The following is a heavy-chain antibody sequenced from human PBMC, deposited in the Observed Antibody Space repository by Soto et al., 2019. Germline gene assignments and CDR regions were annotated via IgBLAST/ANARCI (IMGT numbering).Heavy chain of an antibody. D-gene: IGHD3-16*01. CDR2: FHYSGST. CDR3: ARGFGRSHFDY. CDR1: GGSISSRDSY. Sequence: SETLSLTCTVSGGSISSRDSYWGWIRQPPGKGLEWIGSFHYSGSTYYNPSLKSRVTISVDTSKNQLSLRVTSVTAADTAVYYCARGFGRSHFDYWGQGTLVTVSS. J-gene: IGHJ4*02. V-gene: IGHV4-39*01.